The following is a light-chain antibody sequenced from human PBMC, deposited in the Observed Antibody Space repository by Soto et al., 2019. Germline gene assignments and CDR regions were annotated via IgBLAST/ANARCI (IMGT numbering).Light chain of an antibody. Sequence: EIVMTQSPLSLPVTLGEPASISCRSSQSLLHSNGYSYLDWYLQKPGQSPHLLIYLGSNRASGVPDRFSGSGSGTNFTLKISRVEAEDVGVYYCMQALQTPWTFGQGTKVQIK. CDR3: MQALQTPWT. CDR2: LGS. CDR1: QSLLHSNGYSY. V-gene: IGKV2-28*01. J-gene: IGKJ1*01.